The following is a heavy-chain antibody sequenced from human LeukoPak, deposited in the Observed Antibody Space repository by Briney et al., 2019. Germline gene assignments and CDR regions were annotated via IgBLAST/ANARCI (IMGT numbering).Heavy chain of an antibody. V-gene: IGHV3-66*01. Sequence: GGSLRLSCAASGFTVSSSYMSWVRQAPGKGLEGVSIISSAGTTYYADSVKGRFTISRDNSKNTVYLQVNSLRAEDTAVYYCAKDGPSGSGATFDIWGLGTMVTVSS. D-gene: IGHD6-19*01. CDR2: ISSAGTT. J-gene: IGHJ3*02. CDR3: AKDGPSGSGATFDI. CDR1: GFTVSSSY.